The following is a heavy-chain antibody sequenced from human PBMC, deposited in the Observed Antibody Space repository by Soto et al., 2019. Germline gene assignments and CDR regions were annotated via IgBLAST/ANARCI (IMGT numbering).Heavy chain of an antibody. D-gene: IGHD5-12*01. J-gene: IGHJ4*02. CDR3: ARYFHTYSGPPI. CDR2: VDHSGST. V-gene: IGHV4-38-2*01. CDR1: GYVITSGYY. Sequence: PSETLSLTCVVSGYVITSGYYWGWIRQPPGKGLEWIGTVDHSGSTYYDPSLQGRVTISIDTSKNQFSLKLTSVTAADTALYYCARYFHTYSGPPIWGQGTLVTVPQ.